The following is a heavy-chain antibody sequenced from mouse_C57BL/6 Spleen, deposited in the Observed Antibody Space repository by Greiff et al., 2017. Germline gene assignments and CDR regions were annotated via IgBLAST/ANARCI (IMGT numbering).Heavy chain of an antibody. J-gene: IGHJ2*01. CDR1: GYTFTSYW. Sequence: VQLQQPGAELVMPGASVKLSCKASGYTFTSYWMHWVKQRPGQGLEWIGEIDPSDSYTNYNQKFKGKSTLTVDKSSSTAYMQLSSLTSEDSAVYYCARWGGSSLDFDYWGQGTTLTVSS. D-gene: IGHD1-1*01. CDR3: ARWGGSSLDFDY. CDR2: IDPSDSYT. V-gene: IGHV1-69*01.